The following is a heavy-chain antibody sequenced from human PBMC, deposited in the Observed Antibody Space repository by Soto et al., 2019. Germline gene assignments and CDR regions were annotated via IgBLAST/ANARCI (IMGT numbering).Heavy chain of an antibody. D-gene: IGHD4-17*01. Sequence: SVKVSCKASGFTFTSSAVQWVRQARGQRLEWIGWIVVGSGNTNYAQKFQERITITRDMSTSTVFMELSSLRSEDTAVYYCAADYGDYEYYFDYWGQGTLVTVSS. CDR2: IVVGSGNT. J-gene: IGHJ4*02. CDR1: GFTFTSSA. CDR3: AADYGDYEYYFDY. V-gene: IGHV1-58*01.